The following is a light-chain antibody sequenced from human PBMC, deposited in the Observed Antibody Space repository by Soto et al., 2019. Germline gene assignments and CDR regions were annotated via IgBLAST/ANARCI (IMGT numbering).Light chain of an antibody. CDR3: QQYENYWT. V-gene: IGKV1-5*01. CDR2: DAS. J-gene: IGKJ1*01. Sequence: DIQMTQSPSSLSASVGDRVTVTCRASQSVSGWLAWYQQKPGKAPKLLIYDASNLDSGVPSRFSGSGSGTEFSLTISNLQPDDCATYYCQQYENYWTFGQWTKVDI. CDR1: QSVSGW.